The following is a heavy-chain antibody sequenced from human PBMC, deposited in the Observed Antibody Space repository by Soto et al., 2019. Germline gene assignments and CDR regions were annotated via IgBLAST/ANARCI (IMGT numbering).Heavy chain of an antibody. CDR2: INAGNGNT. V-gene: IGHV1-3*01. CDR1: GYTFTGYA. J-gene: IGHJ4*02. CDR3: ARAVAVHAEFDY. D-gene: IGHD6-19*01. Sequence: GASVKVSCKASGYTFTGYAMHWVRQAPGQRLEWMGWINAGNGNTKYSQKFQGRVTITRDTSASTAYMDLSSLRSEDTAVYYCARAVAVHAEFDYWGQGTLVTVSS.